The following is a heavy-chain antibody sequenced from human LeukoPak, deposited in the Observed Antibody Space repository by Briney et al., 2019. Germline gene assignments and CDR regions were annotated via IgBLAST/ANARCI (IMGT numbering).Heavy chain of an antibody. Sequence: SETLSLTCTVSGGSVSAYYWNWIRQSPGKGLEWIGYVYYSGGTNYNPSLKSRVTISLDTSKNQFSLGLSSVTAADTAVYYCARSYSSGWHYFDYWGQGTLVTVSS. D-gene: IGHD6-19*01. CDR1: GGSVSAYY. CDR3: ARSYSSGWHYFDY. V-gene: IGHV4-59*02. J-gene: IGHJ4*02. CDR2: VYYSGGT.